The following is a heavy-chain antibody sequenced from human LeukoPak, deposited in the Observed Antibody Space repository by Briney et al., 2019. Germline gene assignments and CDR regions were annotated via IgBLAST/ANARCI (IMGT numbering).Heavy chain of an antibody. D-gene: IGHD3-22*01. V-gene: IGHV4-38-2*02. Sequence: PSETLSLTCTASGYSISSGDYWGWIRQPPGKVLEGVGSIYHSGSTYYNPSLKSRVTISVDTSKNQFSLKLSSVTAADTSVYYCARRGRYDSSCTTDYFDYWGQGALVTVSS. CDR3: ARRGRYDSSCTTDYFDY. J-gene: IGHJ4*02. CDR2: IYHSGST. CDR1: GYSISSGDY.